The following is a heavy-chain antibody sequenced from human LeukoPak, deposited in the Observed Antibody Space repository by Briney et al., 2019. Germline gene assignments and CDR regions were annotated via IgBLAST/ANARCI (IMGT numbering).Heavy chain of an antibody. CDR2: IRFDGSNE. J-gene: IGHJ6*03. V-gene: IGHV3-30*02. CDR3: AKRGSYYYCMDV. D-gene: IGHD3-10*01. CDR1: GFTLSSYG. Sequence: PGGSLRLSCAASGFTLSSYGVHWVRQAPGKGLEWVAFIRFDGSNENYADSVKGRFTISRDTSKNTLYLQMNSLRAEDTAVYYCAKRGSYYYCMDVWGKGTTVTVSS.